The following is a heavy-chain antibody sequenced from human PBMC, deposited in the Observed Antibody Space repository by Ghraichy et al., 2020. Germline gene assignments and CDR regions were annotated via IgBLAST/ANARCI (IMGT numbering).Heavy chain of an antibody. CDR1: GGSISSYY. D-gene: IGHD6-6*01. CDR2: IYYSGST. CDR3: ARSTGQLDTPYYYYYGMDV. V-gene: IGHV4-59*01. Sequence: SETLSLTCTVSGGSISSYYWSWIRQPPGKGLEWIGYIYYSGSTNYNPSLKSRVTISVDTSKNQFSLKLSSVTAADTAVYYCARSTGQLDTPYYYYYGMDVWGQGTTVTVSS. J-gene: IGHJ6*02.